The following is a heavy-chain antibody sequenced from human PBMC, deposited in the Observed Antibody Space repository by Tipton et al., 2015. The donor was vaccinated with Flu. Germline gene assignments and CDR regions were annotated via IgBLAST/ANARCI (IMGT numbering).Heavy chain of an antibody. Sequence: SGASISSGSYYWAWIRQPPGKGLEWVGSVYYSGTTYYNPSLKSRVTISVDTSKNQFSLKVSSVTAAATAVYYCARVLVVAATPFDYWGQGILVIVSS. V-gene: IGHV4-39*07. J-gene: IGHJ4*02. D-gene: IGHD2-15*01. CDR3: ARVLVVAATPFDY. CDR2: VYYSGTT. CDR1: GASISSGSYY.